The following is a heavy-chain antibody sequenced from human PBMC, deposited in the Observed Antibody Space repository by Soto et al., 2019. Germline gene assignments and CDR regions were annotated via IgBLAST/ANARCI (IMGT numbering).Heavy chain of an antibody. V-gene: IGHV3-21*01. J-gene: IGHJ6*02. CDR2: ISSSSSYI. D-gene: IGHD2-15*01. CDR1: GFTFSSYS. CDR3: ARGPGYCSGGSRYSEGGGPYYYYYGMDV. Sequence: SGGSLRLSCAASGFTFSSYSMNWVRQAPGKGLEWVSSISSSSSYIYYADSVKGRFTISRDNAKNSLYLQMNSLRAEDTAVYYCARGPGYCSGGSRYSEGGGPYYYYYGMDVWGQGTTVTVSS.